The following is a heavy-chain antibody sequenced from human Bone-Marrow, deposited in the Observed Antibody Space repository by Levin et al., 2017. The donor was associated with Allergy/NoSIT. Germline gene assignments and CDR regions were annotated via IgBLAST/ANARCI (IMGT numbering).Heavy chain of an antibody. CDR1: GYSFSSYT. CDR3: AKERSGGSLFDI. V-gene: IGHV1-69*06. J-gene: IGHJ3*02. Sequence: GGSLRLSCQASGYSFSSYTLNWVRQAPGQGLEWMGGIVPIFGTVTIAQKFQGRVEITADTSTNTAHMEVTSLISEDTAVYYCAKERSGGSLFDIWGQGTMVTVSS. CDR2: IVPIFGTV. D-gene: IGHD1-26*01.